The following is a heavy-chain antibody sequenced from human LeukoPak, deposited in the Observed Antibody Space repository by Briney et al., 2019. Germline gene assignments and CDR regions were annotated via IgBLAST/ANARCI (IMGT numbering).Heavy chain of an antibody. V-gene: IGHV1-69*13. J-gene: IGHJ6*03. CDR2: IIPIFGTA. Sequence: ASVTVSCKASGGTFSSYAISWVRQAPGQGLEWMGGIIPIFGTANYAQKFQGRVTITADESTSTAYMELSSLRSEDTAVYCCARAKSHSSSWYLWEKKYYYYMDVWGKGTTVTISS. CDR3: ARAKSHSSSWYLWEKKYYYYMDV. CDR1: GGTFSSYA. D-gene: IGHD6-13*01.